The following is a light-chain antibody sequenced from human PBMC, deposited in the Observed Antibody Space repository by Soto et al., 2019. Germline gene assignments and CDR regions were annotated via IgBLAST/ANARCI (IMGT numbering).Light chain of an antibody. Sequence: DIVMTQSPDSLAVSLGERATINCKSSQSVLYSSNNKNYLAWYQQKPGQPPKLLIYWASTRESGVPDRFSGSGSGTDFTLTISSLQAEDVALYYCQQYYTTPLTFGGGTKWISN. V-gene: IGKV4-1*01. CDR2: WAS. CDR1: QSVLYSSNNKNY. CDR3: QQYYTTPLT. J-gene: IGKJ4*01.